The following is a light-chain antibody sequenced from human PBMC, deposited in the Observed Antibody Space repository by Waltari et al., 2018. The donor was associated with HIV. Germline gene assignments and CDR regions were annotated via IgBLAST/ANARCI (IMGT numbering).Light chain of an antibody. CDR2: VAS. CDR3: QQYYNWPGT. CDR1: QKLRGD. Sequence: EIVLTQSPAMLSGSPGERVTLSCRASQKLRGDLAWYQQKPGQAPRLLIYVASTRATGVPATFSGSGSGTDFTLTISSLQVDDSVVYYCQQYYNWPGTFGQGTKVEV. J-gene: IGKJ1*01. V-gene: IGKV3-15*01.